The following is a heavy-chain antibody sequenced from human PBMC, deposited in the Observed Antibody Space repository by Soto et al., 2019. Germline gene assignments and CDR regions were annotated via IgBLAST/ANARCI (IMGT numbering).Heavy chain of an antibody. CDR3: ARRYCASDNCPLFYYFVDL. Sequence: VQLVQSGAEVKKTGSSVKVSCKASGGTFNKFAFSWVRQAPGQGFEWMGGIIPVFRSANYAQRFRGRITITADEYTSTVYLYLNDLRSDDTAVYDCARRYCASDNCPLFYYFVDLWGLGTTVTVSS. J-gene: IGHJ6*02. V-gene: IGHV1-69*01. D-gene: IGHD2-21*02. CDR2: IIPVFRSA. CDR1: GGTFNKFA.